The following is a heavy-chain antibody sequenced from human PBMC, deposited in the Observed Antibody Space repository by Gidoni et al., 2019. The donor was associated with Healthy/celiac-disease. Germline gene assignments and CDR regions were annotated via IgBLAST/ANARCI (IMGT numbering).Heavy chain of an antibody. Sequence: QVQLVESGGGVVQPGRSRRLSWAASGFTFSSYDMHWVRQAPGKGLEWVAVISYDGSNKYYADSVKGRFTISRDNSKNTLYLQMNSLRAEDTAVYYCARDLNYSNYGFDYWGQGTLVTVSS. J-gene: IGHJ4*02. CDR3: ARDLNYSNYGFDY. V-gene: IGHV3-30-3*01. D-gene: IGHD4-4*01. CDR2: ISYDGSNK. CDR1: GFTFSSYD.